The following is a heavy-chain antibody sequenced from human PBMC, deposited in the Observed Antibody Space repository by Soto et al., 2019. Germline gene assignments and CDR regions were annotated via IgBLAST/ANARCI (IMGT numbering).Heavy chain of an antibody. CDR3: ARFIVVVTARPYDAFDI. V-gene: IGHV1-69*13. J-gene: IGHJ3*02. Sequence: SVKVSCKASGGTFSSYAISWVRQAPGQGLEWMGGIIPIFGTANYAQKFQGRVTITADESTSTAYMELSSLRSEDTAVYYCARFIVVVTARPYDAFDIWRQGTMVTVSS. CDR2: IIPIFGTA. D-gene: IGHD2-21*02. CDR1: GGTFSSYA.